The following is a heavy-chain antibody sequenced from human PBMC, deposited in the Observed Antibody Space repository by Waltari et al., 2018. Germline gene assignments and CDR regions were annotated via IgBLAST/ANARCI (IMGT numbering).Heavy chain of an antibody. CDR2: INHSGST. Sequence: QWGAGLLKPSETLSLTCAVYGGSFSGYYWSWIRQPPGKGLEWIGEINHSGSTNYNPSLKSRVTISVDTSKNQFSLKLSAVTAADTAVYYCARGSPRTTPYYYYYYGMDVWGQGTTVTVSS. CDR3: ARGSPRTTPYYYYYYGMDV. D-gene: IGHD1-7*01. J-gene: IGHJ6*02. V-gene: IGHV4-34*01. CDR1: GGSFSGYY.